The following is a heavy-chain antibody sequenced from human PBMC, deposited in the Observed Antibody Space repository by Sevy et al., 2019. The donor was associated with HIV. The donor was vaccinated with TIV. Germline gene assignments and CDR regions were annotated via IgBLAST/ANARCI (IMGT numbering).Heavy chain of an antibody. CDR2: INPNSGGT. CDR1: GYTFTGYY. J-gene: IGHJ3*02. CDR3: ARDPNDILNEHAFDI. D-gene: IGHD3-9*01. Sequence: ASVKVSCKASGYTFTGYYMQWVRQAPGQGLEWMGWINPNSGGTNYAQKFQGRITMTRDTSTSTASLELNRLRSDDTAVYYCARDPNDILNEHAFDIWGQGTVVTVSS. V-gene: IGHV1-2*02.